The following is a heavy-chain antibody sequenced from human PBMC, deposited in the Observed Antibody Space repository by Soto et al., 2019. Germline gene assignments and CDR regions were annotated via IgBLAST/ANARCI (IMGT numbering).Heavy chain of an antibody. CDR3: AQDGRSGSVTRPDH. V-gene: IGHV3-30*18. CDR1: GVTFKSYG. CDR2: ISYDGSYQ. Sequence: PMRSLRLSCAASGVTFKSYGMHWVRQAPGKGLEWVAVISYDGSYQYYSDSVKGRFTISRDNSKTTLNLQMNSLRVEDSAMYYCAQDGRSGSVTRPDHWGQGT. D-gene: IGHD1-26*01. J-gene: IGHJ4*02.